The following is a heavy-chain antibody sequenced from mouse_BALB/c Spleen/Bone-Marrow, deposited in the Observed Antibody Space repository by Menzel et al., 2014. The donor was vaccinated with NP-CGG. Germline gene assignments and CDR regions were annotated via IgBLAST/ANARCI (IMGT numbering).Heavy chain of an antibody. CDR2: IRNKANGYTT. Sequence: EVHLVESGGGLVQPGGSLRLSCATSGFTFTDYYMSWVRQPPGKALEWLGFIRNKANGYTTEYSASVKDRFTISRDNSHSILYLQMNTLRAEDSATYYCAVRGITTATGAMDYWGQGTSVTVSS. J-gene: IGHJ4*01. V-gene: IGHV7-3*02. CDR1: GFTFTDYY. D-gene: IGHD1-2*01. CDR3: AVRGITTATGAMDY.